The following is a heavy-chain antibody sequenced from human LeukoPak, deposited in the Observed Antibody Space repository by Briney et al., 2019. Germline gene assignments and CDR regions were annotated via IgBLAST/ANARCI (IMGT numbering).Heavy chain of an antibody. Sequence: GGSLRLSCAASGFTFDDYGMSWVRQAPGKGLDWVSGINWNGGSTGYADSVKGRFTISRDNAKNSLYLQMNSLRAEDTALYYCARRSYYYDSSGLPRGAFAIWGQGTMVTVSS. CDR2: INWNGGST. J-gene: IGHJ3*02. D-gene: IGHD3-22*01. V-gene: IGHV3-20*04. CDR1: GFTFDDYG. CDR3: ARRSYYYDSSGLPRGAFAI.